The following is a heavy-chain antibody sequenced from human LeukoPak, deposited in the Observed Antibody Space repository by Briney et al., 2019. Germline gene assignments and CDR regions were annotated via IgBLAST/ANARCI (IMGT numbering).Heavy chain of an antibody. CDR2: INHSGST. D-gene: IGHD4-17*01. CDR1: GGSFSGYY. Sequence: NPSETLSLTCAVYGGSFSGYYWGWIRQPPGKGLEWIGEINHSGSTNYNPSLKSRVTISVDTSKNQFSLKLSSVTAADTAVYYCARVFKRCGDYGSDPWGQGTLVTVSS. V-gene: IGHV4-34*01. J-gene: IGHJ5*02. CDR3: ARVFKRCGDYGSDP.